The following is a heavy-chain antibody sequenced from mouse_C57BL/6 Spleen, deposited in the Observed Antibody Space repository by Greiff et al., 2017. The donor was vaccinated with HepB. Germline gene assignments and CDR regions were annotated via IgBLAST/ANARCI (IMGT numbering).Heavy chain of an antibody. CDR1: GFTFSSYT. Sequence: EVKVVESGGGLVKPGGSLKLSCAASGFTFSSYTMSWVRQTPEKRLEWVATISGGGGNTYYPDSVKGRFTISRDNAKNTLYLQMSSLRSEDTALYYCARGRSYYGNYEYAMDYWGQGTSVTVSS. CDR3: ARGRSYYGNYEYAMDY. CDR2: ISGGGGNT. V-gene: IGHV5-9*01. J-gene: IGHJ4*01. D-gene: IGHD2-1*01.